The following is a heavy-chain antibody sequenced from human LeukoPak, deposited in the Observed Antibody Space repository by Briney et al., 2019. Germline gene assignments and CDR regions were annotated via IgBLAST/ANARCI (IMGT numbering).Heavy chain of an antibody. CDR3: ARHRWEQWLVPFDP. CDR1: CRPISSYY. V-gene: IGHV4-59*08. D-gene: IGHD6-19*01. J-gene: IGHJ5*02. CDR2: IYYSGRT. Sequence: SDPLSLTRGLWCRPISSYYWMWMRQPPGKGREGIGYIYYSGRTNYHPSHKSRVTISVDASKNQFSLKLSSVTAADTAVYYCARHRWEQWLVPFDPWGKGNLVTVPP.